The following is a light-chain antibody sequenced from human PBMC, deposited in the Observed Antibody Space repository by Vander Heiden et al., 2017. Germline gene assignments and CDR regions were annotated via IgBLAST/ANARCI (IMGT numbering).Light chain of an antibody. CDR3: CSYAGSTTFYV. CDR2: EVS. J-gene: IGLJ1*01. V-gene: IGLV2-23*02. Sequence: QSALTQPASVSGSPGQSITISCTGTSSDIGSYDLVSWYQQHPGKAPKLIIYEVSKRPSGVSNRFSGSKSGNTASLTISGLQAEDDADYYCCSYAGSTTFYVFGTGTKVTVL. CDR1: SSDIGSYDL.